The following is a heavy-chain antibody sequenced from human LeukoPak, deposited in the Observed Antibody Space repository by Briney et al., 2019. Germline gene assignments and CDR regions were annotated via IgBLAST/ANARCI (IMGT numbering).Heavy chain of an antibody. CDR2: IYYSGST. CDR1: GGSISSYY. V-gene: IGHV4-59*01. Sequence: PSETLSLTCTVSGGSISSYYWSWIRQPPGKGLEWIGYIYYSGSTNYSPSLKSRVTISVDTSKNQFSLKLSSVTAADTAVYYCAVSIAAAGLFDYWGQGTLVTVSS. CDR3: AVSIAAAGLFDY. D-gene: IGHD6-13*01. J-gene: IGHJ4*02.